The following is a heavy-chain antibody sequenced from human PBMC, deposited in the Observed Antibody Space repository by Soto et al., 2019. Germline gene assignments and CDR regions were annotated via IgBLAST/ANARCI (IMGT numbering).Heavy chain of an antibody. V-gene: IGHV4-39*01. CDR3: ARRSSSSLGSLFDP. CDR2: MYYTENK. J-gene: IGHJ5*02. D-gene: IGHD6-6*01. CDR1: GGSISSSTYY. Sequence: WETPSLTCTVSGGSISSSTYYWDWIRQPPGKGLDWIGAMYYTENKKDNPSLESRVTMSVDTSKNQFSLKLSSVTPTDTAVYYCARRSSSSLGSLFDPWGRGILVTVSS.